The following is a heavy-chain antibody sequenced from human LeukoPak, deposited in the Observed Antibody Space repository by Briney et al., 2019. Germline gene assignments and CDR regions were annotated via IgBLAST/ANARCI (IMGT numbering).Heavy chain of an antibody. J-gene: IGHJ4*02. V-gene: IGHV3-48*02. D-gene: IGHD1-26*01. Sequence: GGSLRLSCAASGFTLSIYTMNWVRQAPGKGLEWVSYMSTSGSISYADSVKGRFTISRDNAKNSLYLQMNSLRDEDTAVYYCARLMSGSRELWGQGTLVTVSP. CDR2: MSTSGSI. CDR1: GFTLSIYT. CDR3: ARLMSGSREL.